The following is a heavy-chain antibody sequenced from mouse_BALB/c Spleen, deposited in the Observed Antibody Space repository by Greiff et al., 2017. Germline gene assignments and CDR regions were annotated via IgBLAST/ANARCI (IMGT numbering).Heavy chain of an antibody. D-gene: IGHD3-1*01. CDR1: GYTFTDYN. CDR3: TRSTARATSYYAMDY. Sequence: VQLQQSGPELVKPGASVKIPCKASGYTFTDYNMDWVKQSHGKSLEWIGNIYPGSGSTNYDEKFKSKATLTVDTSSSTAYMQLSSLTSEDSAVYYCTRSTARATSYYAMDYWGQGTSVTVSS. J-gene: IGHJ4*01. CDR2: IYPGSGST. V-gene: IGHV1-18*01.